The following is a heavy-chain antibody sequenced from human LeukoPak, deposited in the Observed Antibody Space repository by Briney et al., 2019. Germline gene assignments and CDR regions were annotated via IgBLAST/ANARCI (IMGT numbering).Heavy chain of an antibody. CDR3: ARQGSPAMAAPDY. Sequence: SETLSLTCTVSGGSISSSSSYWGWIRQPPGKGLEWIGSIYYSGSTYYNPSLKSRVTISVDTSKNQFSLKLTSVTAADTAVYYCARQGSPAMAAPDYWGQGTLVTVSS. CDR1: GGSISSSSSY. D-gene: IGHD5-18*01. V-gene: IGHV4-39*01. J-gene: IGHJ4*02. CDR2: IYYSGST.